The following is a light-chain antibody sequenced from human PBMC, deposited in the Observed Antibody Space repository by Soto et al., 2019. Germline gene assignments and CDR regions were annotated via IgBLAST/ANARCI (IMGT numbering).Light chain of an antibody. J-gene: IGKJ1*01. CDR2: DAS. Sequence: EFVLTQSPGTLSFSPGERSTRSCRASQTVRNNYLAWYQQKPGQAPRLLIYDASSRATGIPDRFSGSGSGTEFTLTISSLQTDDFSTYYCQQYHSYWTFGQGTKVDIK. CDR3: QQYHSYWT. V-gene: IGKV3-20*01. CDR1: QTVRNNY.